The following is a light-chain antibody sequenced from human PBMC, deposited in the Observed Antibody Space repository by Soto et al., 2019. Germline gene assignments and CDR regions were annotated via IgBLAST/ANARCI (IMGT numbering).Light chain of an antibody. V-gene: IGKV3-20*01. CDR3: HQYADSPQT. CDR2: AAS. Sequence: EVVLTQSPGTLSLSPGERATLSCRASQSVSSSFLAWYQQKPGQAPRLLIHAASTGATGIPARFRGSGPGTDFTLTISSLEPEDSAVYFCHQYADSPQTFGQGTKVEIK. J-gene: IGKJ2*01. CDR1: QSVSSSF.